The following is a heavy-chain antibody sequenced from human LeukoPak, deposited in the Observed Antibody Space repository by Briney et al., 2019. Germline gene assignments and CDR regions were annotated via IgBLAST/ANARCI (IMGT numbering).Heavy chain of an antibody. V-gene: IGHV3-48*01. D-gene: IGHD3-10*01. J-gene: IGHJ4*02. Sequence: GGSLRLSCAASGFTFSSYSMNWVRQAPGKGLEWVSYISSSSSTIYYADSVKGRFTISRDNAKNSLYLQMNSLRAEDTAVYYCAYQGEFRAFDYWGQGTLVIVSS. CDR1: GFTFSSYS. CDR2: ISSSSSTI. CDR3: AYQGEFRAFDY.